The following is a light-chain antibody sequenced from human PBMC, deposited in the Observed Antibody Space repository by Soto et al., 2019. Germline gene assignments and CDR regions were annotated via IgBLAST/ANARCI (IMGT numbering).Light chain of an antibody. V-gene: IGKV1-39*01. CDR2: AAS. Sequence: DIQMTQSLSSLSASVGDRVSITCRASQSINNYLNWYQQKPGKAPKLLIYAASSLQSGVPSRFSGSGSGTDFTLTISSLQPEDFATYYCQQSYSTPMITFGQGTRLEIK. J-gene: IGKJ5*01. CDR3: QQSYSTPMIT. CDR1: QSINNY.